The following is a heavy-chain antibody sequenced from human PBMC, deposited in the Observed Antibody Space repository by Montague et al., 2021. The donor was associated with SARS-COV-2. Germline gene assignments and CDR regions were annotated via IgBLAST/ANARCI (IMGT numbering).Heavy chain of an antibody. CDR1: GDSISSYY. J-gene: IGHJ6*02. V-gene: IGHV4-4*07. CDR2: IYTGGST. D-gene: IGHD5-24*01. CDR3: ARDHMTTMFMVYYYGMDV. Sequence: SETLSLTCTVSGDSISSYYWSWIRQPAGKGLEWIGRIYTGGSTKXXPSLKSRVTMSVDTSRNQFSLKLSSVSAADTAVYYCARDHMTTMFMVYYYGMDVWGQGTTVTVSS.